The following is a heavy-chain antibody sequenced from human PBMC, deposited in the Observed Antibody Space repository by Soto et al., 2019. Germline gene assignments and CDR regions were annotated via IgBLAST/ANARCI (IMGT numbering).Heavy chain of an antibody. CDR1: GYIFTNHY. CDR2: INPSGGSS. CDR3: ARADYYDSSGFYYDY. Sequence: QVQLVQSGAEVKKPGASVKVSCKASGYIFTNHYIHWVRQAPGQGLEWMGIINPSGGSSNYLQKFQGRVTMTRDTSTSTVYMELSSLRSEDTAVYFCARADYYDSSGFYYDYWGQRTLVTVSS. J-gene: IGHJ4*02. V-gene: IGHV1-46*01. D-gene: IGHD3-22*01.